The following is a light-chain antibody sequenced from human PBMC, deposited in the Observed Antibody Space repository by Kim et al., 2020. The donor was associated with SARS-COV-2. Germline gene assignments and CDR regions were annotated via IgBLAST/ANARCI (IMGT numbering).Light chain of an antibody. J-gene: IGKJ4*01. CDR2: DAS. Sequence: YPGERAPLSCRASQNIDTYLSWYQQMPGQAPRLLVYDASNSATGVPDRFSGSGSGTDFTLTISSLEPEDFSIYYCQQRNSWPPAVTFGGGTKLEI. V-gene: IGKV3-11*01. CDR1: QNIDTY. CDR3: QQRNSWPPAVT.